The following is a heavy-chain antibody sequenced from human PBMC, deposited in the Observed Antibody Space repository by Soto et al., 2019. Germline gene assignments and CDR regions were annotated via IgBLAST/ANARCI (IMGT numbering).Heavy chain of an antibody. V-gene: IGHV1-18*01. CDR2: ISAYNGNT. CDR1: GYTFTSYG. D-gene: IGHD2-2*01. Sequence: ASVMVSCKASGYTFTSYGIGWVRQAPGQGLEWMGWISAYNGNTNYAQKLQGRVTMTTDTSTSTAYMELRSLRSDDTAVYYCARAATYCSSTSCYLGASGWFDPWGQGTLVTVSS. CDR3: ARAATYCSSTSCYLGASGWFDP. J-gene: IGHJ5*02.